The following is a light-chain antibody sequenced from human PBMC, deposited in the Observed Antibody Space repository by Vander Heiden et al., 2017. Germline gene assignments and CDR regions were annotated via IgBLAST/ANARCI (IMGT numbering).Light chain of an antibody. CDR1: NIGTKS. CDR2: DDS. Sequence: YVLTQPPSVSVAPGPTAKITCGGHNIGTKSVHWYQQRPGQAPVLVVYDDSDRPSGIPERFSGSNSGSAATLTISGVEAGDEADYFCQVWDSATDHHVFATGTKVTVL. V-gene: IGLV3-21*02. CDR3: QVWDSATDHHV. J-gene: IGLJ1*01.